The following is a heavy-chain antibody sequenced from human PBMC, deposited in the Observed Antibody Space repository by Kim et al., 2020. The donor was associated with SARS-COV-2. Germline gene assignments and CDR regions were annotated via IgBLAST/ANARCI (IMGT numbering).Heavy chain of an antibody. CDR2: ISAYNGNT. J-gene: IGHJ4*02. V-gene: IGHV1-18*01. CDR3: ARHRYMVRGVIMTEDFDY. D-gene: IGHD3-10*01. Sequence: ASVKVSCKASGYTFTSFGISWVRQAPGQGLEWMGWISAYNGNTNYAQKLQGRVTMTTDTSTSTAYMELRSLRSDDTAVYYCARHRYMVRGVIMTEDFDYWGQGTLVTVSS. CDR1: GYTFTSFG.